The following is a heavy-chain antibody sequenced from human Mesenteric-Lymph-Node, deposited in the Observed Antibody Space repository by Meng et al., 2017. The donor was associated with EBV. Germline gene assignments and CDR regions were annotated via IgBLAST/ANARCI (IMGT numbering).Heavy chain of an antibody. D-gene: IGHD3-16*01. V-gene: IGHV4-61*01. CDR1: GAAVISGSHY. Sequence: VQLQESGPGLVKPSETLSLTCTVSGAAVISGSHYWSWIRQPPGKGLEWIGYVYYSGTTDYNPSLKSRVAISVDTSKNQVSLKMYSVTAADTATYYYARATTWGGGEDYWGQGTLVTVSS. J-gene: IGHJ4*02. CDR2: VYYSGTT. CDR3: ARATTWGGGEDY.